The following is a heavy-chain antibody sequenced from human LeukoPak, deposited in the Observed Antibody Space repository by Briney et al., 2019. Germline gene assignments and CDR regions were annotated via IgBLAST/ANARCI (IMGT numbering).Heavy chain of an antibody. J-gene: IGHJ6*03. D-gene: IGHD3-3*01. CDR1: GGTFSSYA. Sequence: ASVKVSCKASGGTFSSYAISWVRQAPGQGLEWMGGIIPIFGTANYAQKFQGRVTITTYESTSTAYMELSSVRYEDTAVYYCASPPDFWSGYPGDYYYMDVWGKGTTVTVSS. CDR3: ASPPDFWSGYPGDYYYMDV. CDR2: IIPIFGTA. V-gene: IGHV1-69*05.